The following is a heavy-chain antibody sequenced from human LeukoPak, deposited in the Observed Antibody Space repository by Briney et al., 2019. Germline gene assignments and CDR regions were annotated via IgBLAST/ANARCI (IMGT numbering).Heavy chain of an antibody. V-gene: IGHV4-59*01. CDR2: IYYSGST. Sequence: SETLSLTCTVCGGSISSYYWSWIRQPPGKGLEWIGYIYYSGSTNYNPSLKSRVTISVDTSKNQFSLKLSSVTAADTAVYYCARGRYFDWLLSNWGQGTLVTVSS. J-gene: IGHJ4*02. CDR3: ARGRYFDWLLSN. CDR1: GGSISSYY. D-gene: IGHD3-9*01.